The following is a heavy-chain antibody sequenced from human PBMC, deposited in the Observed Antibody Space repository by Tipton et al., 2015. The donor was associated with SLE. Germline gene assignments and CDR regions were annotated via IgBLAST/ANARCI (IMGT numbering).Heavy chain of an antibody. Sequence: SLRLSCAASGFTVSSNCMNWVRQAPGKGLEWVSAINWNGGSTAYADSVKGRFSISRDNAKNSLYLQMNSLRAEDTALYYCVRHKLGLSWSYFDYWGQGALVTVSS. CDR2: INWNGGST. CDR3: VRHKLGLSWSYFDY. J-gene: IGHJ4*02. V-gene: IGHV3-20*04. D-gene: IGHD3/OR15-3a*01. CDR1: GFTVSSNC.